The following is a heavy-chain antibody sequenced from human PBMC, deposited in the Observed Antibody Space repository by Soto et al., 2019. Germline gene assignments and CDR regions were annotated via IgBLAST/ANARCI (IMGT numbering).Heavy chain of an antibody. D-gene: IGHD6-13*01. CDR2: IHITETT. CDR3: ARDSPVTWAAAAGLSISEQWLGPKDS. Sequence: SETLSVTCTVPGASLSRDYWSWIRQPAGKGLEWIGRIHITETTNYNPSLKSRVTMSVDTSKKQFSLKLNSVTAADTAVYYCARDSPVTWAAAAGLSISEQWLGPKDSRDQGPL. J-gene: IGHJ4*02. V-gene: IGHV4-4*07. CDR1: GASLSRDY.